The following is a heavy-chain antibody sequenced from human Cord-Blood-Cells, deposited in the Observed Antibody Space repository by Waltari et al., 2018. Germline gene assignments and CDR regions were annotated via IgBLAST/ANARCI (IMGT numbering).Heavy chain of an antibody. CDR1: GGSISSSSYY. CDR2: IYFSGST. CDR3: ARRSRSNFDY. D-gene: IGHD4-4*01. Sequence: QLQLQESGPGLVKPSETLSLTCTVSGGSISSSSYYWGWIRQPPGKGLGWIGSIYFSGSTYYNPSLKSRVTISVDTSKNQFSLKLSSVTAADTAVYYCARRSRSNFDYWGQGTLVTVSS. J-gene: IGHJ4*02. V-gene: IGHV4-39*01.